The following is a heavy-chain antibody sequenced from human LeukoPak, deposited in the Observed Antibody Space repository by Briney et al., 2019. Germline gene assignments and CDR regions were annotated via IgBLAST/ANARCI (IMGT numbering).Heavy chain of an antibody. CDR2: IYYSGST. CDR1: GGSISSYY. J-gene: IGHJ4*02. CDR3: ARDYYDSSGYYSPGFDY. V-gene: IGHV4-59*12. Sequence: SETLSLTCTVSGGSISSYYWSWIRQPPGKGLEWIGYIYYSGSTNYNPSLKSRVTISVDRSKNQFSLKLSSVTAADTAVYYCARDYYDSSGYYSPGFDYWGQGTLVTVSS. D-gene: IGHD3-22*01.